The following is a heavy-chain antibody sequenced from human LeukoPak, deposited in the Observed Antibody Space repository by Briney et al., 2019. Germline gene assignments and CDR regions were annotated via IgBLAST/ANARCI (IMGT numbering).Heavy chain of an antibody. Sequence: PGRSLRLSCAASGFTFSSYGMHWVRQAPGKGLEWVAVISYDGSNKYYADSVKGRFTISRDNSKNTLYLQMNSLRAEDTAVYYCARVRGIWFGELSTDYYGMDVWGQGTTVTVSS. V-gene: IGHV3-30*03. CDR2: ISYDGSNK. CDR1: GFTFSSYG. D-gene: IGHD3-10*01. CDR3: ARVRGIWFGELSTDYYGMDV. J-gene: IGHJ6*02.